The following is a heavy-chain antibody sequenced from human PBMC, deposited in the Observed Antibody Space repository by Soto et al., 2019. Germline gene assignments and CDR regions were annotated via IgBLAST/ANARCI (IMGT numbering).Heavy chain of an antibody. Sequence: GGSLRLSCAASGFTFSNAWMSWVRQAPGKGLEWVGRIKSKTDGGTTDYAAPVKGRFTVSRDDSKNTLYLQMNSLKTEDTAVYYCTTDRNLERDAFDIWGQGTMVTVSS. CDR3: TTDRNLERDAFDI. J-gene: IGHJ3*02. D-gene: IGHD1-1*01. CDR2: IKSKTDGGTT. CDR1: GFTFSNAW. V-gene: IGHV3-15*01.